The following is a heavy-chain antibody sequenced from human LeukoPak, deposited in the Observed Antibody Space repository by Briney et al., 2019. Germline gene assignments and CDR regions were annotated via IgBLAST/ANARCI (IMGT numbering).Heavy chain of an antibody. V-gene: IGHV3-7*01. CDR2: IKKDGSER. CDR1: GFTFSRSW. D-gene: IGHD5-18*01. CDR3: ARASGDTVDTTTMGSY. Sequence: GGSLRLSCATSGFTFSRSWMSWVRQAPGKGLEWLANIKKDGSERYYVDSVKGRFTISGDNAENSLYLQMNSLRAEDTAVYYCARASGDTVDTTTMGSYWGQGTLVTVSS. J-gene: IGHJ4*02.